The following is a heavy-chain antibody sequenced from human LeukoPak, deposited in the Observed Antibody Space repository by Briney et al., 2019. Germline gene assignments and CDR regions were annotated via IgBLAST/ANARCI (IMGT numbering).Heavy chain of an antibody. CDR2: INHSGST. J-gene: IGHJ4*02. CDR1: GDSFSGFY. V-gene: IGHV4-34*01. Sequence: SETLSLTCAVSGDSFSGFYWTWIRQPPGKGLEWIGEINHSGSTKYNPSLMSRVTISIDTSKNQFSLKLSSVTAADTAVYYCARRPGYSSSSRIYFDSWDQGTLVTVSS. D-gene: IGHD6-6*01. CDR3: ARRPGYSSSSRIYFDS.